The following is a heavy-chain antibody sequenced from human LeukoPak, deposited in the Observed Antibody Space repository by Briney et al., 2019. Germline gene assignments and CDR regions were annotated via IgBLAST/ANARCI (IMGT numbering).Heavy chain of an antibody. J-gene: IGHJ3*02. D-gene: IGHD6-19*01. CDR2: ISSSSSYI. CDR3: ARDGSYSSGWYEAFDI. Sequence: PGGSLRLSCAASGLTFSSYSMNWVRQAPGKGREWVSSISSSSSYIYYADSVKGRFTISRDNAKNSLYLQMNSLRAEDTAVYYCARDGSYSSGWYEAFDIWGQGTMFTVSS. V-gene: IGHV3-21*01. CDR1: GLTFSSYS.